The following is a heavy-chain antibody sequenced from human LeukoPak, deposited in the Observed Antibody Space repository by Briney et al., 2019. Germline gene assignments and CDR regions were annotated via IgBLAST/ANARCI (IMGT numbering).Heavy chain of an antibody. CDR1: GFTFRRYD. D-gene: IGHD1-26*01. V-gene: IGHV3-48*03. CDR3: ARVGSRFDY. Sequence: PGGSLRLSCAASGFTFRRYDMNWVRQAQGKGLEWVSYISNSGSTIYYADSVKGRFTISRDNAMNSLHLQMNSLRAEDTAVYYCARVGSRFDYWGQGTLVTVSS. CDR2: ISNSGSTI. J-gene: IGHJ4*02.